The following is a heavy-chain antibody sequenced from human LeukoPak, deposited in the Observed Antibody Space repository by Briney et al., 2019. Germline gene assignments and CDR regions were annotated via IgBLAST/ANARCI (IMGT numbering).Heavy chain of an antibody. D-gene: IGHD5-24*01. J-gene: IGHJ4*02. CDR2: INHGGST. Sequence: PSETLSLTCAVYGGSFSGYYWSWIRQPPGKGLEWIGEINHGGSTNYNPSLKSRVTISVDTSKNQFSLKLSSVTAADTAVYYCARGDMAKTYFDYWGQGTLVTVSS. CDR1: GGSFSGYY. CDR3: ARGDMAKTYFDY. V-gene: IGHV4-34*01.